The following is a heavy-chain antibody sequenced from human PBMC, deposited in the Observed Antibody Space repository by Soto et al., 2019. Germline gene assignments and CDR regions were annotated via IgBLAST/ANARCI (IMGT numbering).Heavy chain of an antibody. V-gene: IGHV1-8*01. D-gene: IGHD3-22*01. CDR2: MNPNSGNT. CDR1: GYTFTSYD. CDR3: ARGAPGAWLARTPGAFDI. Sequence: QVQLVQSGAEVKKPGASVKVSCKASGYTFTSYDINWVRQATGQGLEWMGWMNPNSGNTGYAQKFQGRVTMTRNTSISTAYMELSSLRSEDTAVYYCARGAPGAWLARTPGAFDIWGQGTMVTVSS. J-gene: IGHJ3*02.